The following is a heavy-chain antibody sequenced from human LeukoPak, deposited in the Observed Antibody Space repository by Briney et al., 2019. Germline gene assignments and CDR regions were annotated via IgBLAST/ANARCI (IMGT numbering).Heavy chain of an antibody. V-gene: IGHV4-34*01. CDR2: INHSGST. CDR1: GGSFSGYY. D-gene: IGHD3-10*01. Sequence: PSETLSLTCAVYGGSFSGYYWNWLRQPPGKGLEWIGEINHSGSTNYNPSLKSRVTISVDTSKNQFSLKLNSVTAADTAVYYCAIPHYYGSGSYYALDYWGQGTLVTVSS. CDR3: AIPHYYGSGSYYALDY. J-gene: IGHJ4*02.